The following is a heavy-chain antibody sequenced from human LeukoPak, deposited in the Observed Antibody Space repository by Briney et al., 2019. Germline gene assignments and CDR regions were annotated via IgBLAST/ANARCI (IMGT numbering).Heavy chain of an antibody. J-gene: IGHJ6*02. D-gene: IGHD3-10*01. CDR2: ISWNSGSI. CDR3: AKVADYYGSGSHGMDV. Sequence: GRSPRLSCAASGFTFDDYAMHWVRQAPGKGLEWVSGISWNSGSIGYADSVKGRFTISRDNAKNSLYLQMNSLRAEDTALYYCAKVADYYGSGSHGMDVWGQGTTVTVSS. V-gene: IGHV3-9*01. CDR1: GFTFDDYA.